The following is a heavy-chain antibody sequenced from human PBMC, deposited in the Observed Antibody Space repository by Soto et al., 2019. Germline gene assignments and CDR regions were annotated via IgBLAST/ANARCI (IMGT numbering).Heavy chain of an antibody. CDR3: ARELDGGEKDAFDI. D-gene: IGHD6-6*01. CDR1: GGSISSGDYY. J-gene: IGHJ3*02. CDR2: IYYSGST. V-gene: IGHV4-30-4*01. Sequence: SETLSLTCTVSGGSISSGDYYWSWIRQPPGKGLEWIGYIYYSGSTYYNPSLKSRVTISVDTSKNQFSLKLSSVTAADTAVYYCARELDGGEKDAFDIWGQGTMVTVSS.